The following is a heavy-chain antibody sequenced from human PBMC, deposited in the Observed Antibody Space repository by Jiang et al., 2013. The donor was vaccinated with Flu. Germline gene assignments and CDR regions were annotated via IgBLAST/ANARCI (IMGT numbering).Heavy chain of an antibody. CDR1: GFTFSAYS. J-gene: IGHJ6*02. Sequence: VQLVESGGGLVQPGGSLRLSCAVSGFTFSAYSMYWVRQAPGKGLEWVSSITSAGSYIYYADSVKGQFTISRDNAKNSLYLQMDSLRAEDTAVYYCARDGGEYNDYYYGMDVVGPRDHGHR. CDR3: ARDGGEYNDYYYGMDV. D-gene: IGHD1-1*01. V-gene: IGHV3-21*01. CDR2: ITSAGSYI.